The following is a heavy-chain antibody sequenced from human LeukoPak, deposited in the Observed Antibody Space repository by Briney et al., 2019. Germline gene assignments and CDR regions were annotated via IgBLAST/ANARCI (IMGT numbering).Heavy chain of an antibody. D-gene: IGHD6-19*01. V-gene: IGHV1-2*06. CDR3: ANTVAGTSTFDY. CDR2: INPNSGGT. Sequence: ASVKVSCKASGYTFTSYGISWVRQAPGQGLEWMGRINPNSGGTNYAQKFQGRVTMTRDTSISTAYMELSRLRSDDTAVYYCANTVAGTSTFDYWGQGTLVTVSS. CDR1: GYTFTSYG. J-gene: IGHJ4*02.